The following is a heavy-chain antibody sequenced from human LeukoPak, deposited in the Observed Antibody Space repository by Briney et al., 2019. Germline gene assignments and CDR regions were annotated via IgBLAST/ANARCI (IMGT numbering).Heavy chain of an antibody. D-gene: IGHD3-10*01. CDR1: GFTFSSYA. Sequence: GGSLRLSCAASGFTFSSYAMSWVRQAPGKGLEWVSAISGSGGSTYYADSVKGRFTISRDNSKNTLYLQMNSLRAEDTAVYYCSTRSRMVWGEKFDYWGQGTLVTVS. CDR3: STRSRMVWGEKFDY. CDR2: ISGSGGST. V-gene: IGHV3-23*01. J-gene: IGHJ4*02.